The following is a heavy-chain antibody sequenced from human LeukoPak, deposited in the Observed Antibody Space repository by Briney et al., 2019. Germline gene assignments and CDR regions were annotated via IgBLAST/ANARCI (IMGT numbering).Heavy chain of an antibody. CDR1: GFTFSSYG. CDR3: AKVGGWEPYNWFDP. V-gene: IGHV3-30*02. CDR2: IRYDGSNK. D-gene: IGHD1-26*01. J-gene: IGHJ5*02. Sequence: PGRSLRLSCAASGFTFSSYGMHWVRQAPGKGLEWVAFIRYDGSNKYYADSVKGRFTISRDNSKNTLYLQMNSLRAEDTAVYYCAKVGGWEPYNWFDPWGQGTLVTVSS.